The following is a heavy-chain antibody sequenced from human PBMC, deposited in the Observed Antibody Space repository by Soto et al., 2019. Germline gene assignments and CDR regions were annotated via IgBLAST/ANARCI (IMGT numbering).Heavy chain of an antibody. V-gene: IGHV3-74*03. CDR3: RRNAIFVRGVQDEY. Sequence: EVQLVESGGGLIQPGGSLRLSCAASGFTFSGYWMHWVRQAPGKGLEWVSRIKSDGSGTTYADCVKGRCSISRDNAKNQGYLQMDRLRVEDTAVYYCRRNAIFVRGVQDEYWGQGNPVTLSS. CDR2: IKSDGSGT. D-gene: IGHD3-10*02. J-gene: IGHJ4*02. CDR1: GFTFSGYW.